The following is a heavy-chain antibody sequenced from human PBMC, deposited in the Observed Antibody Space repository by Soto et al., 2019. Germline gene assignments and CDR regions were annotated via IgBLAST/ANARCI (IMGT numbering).Heavy chain of an antibody. D-gene: IGHD6-6*01. J-gene: IGHJ4*02. CDR2: ISSSGSTI. CDR3: ARGLIEYSSSSPGVDY. Sequence: QVQLVKSGGGLVKPGGSLRLSCAASGFTFSDYYMSWIRHAPGKGLEWVSYISSSGSTIYYADSVKGRFTISRDNAKNSLYLQMNSLRAEDTAVYYCARGLIEYSSSSPGVDYWGQGTLVTVSS. V-gene: IGHV3-11*01. CDR1: GFTFSDYY.